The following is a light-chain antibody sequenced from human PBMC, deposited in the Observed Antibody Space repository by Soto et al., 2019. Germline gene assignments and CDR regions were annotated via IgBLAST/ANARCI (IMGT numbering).Light chain of an antibody. CDR3: QQYKNWPL. CDR2: GAS. J-gene: IGKJ5*01. V-gene: IGKV3-15*01. CDR1: HSVNSH. Sequence: MMMRQSPATLSVSPWERVALSCRTSHSVNSHVAWYQQKPGQAPRLLLYGASTRATGIPVRFSGSGFGTEFTLTISSLQSEDFAVYYCQQYKNWPLFGQGTRLEIK.